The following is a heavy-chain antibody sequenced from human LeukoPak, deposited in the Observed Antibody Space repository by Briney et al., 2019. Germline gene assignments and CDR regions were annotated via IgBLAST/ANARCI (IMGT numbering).Heavy chain of an antibody. D-gene: IGHD1-7*01. CDR1: GFTFSSYT. CDR2: INPGGTST. V-gene: IGHV3-23*01. CDR3: AKAGGNSFFDS. J-gene: IGHJ4*02. Sequence: PGGSLRLSCAASGFTFSSYTINWVRRGPGKGLEWVSAINPGGTSTYYADSVKGRFTISRDNSENTFYLQMNSLRAEDTALYYCAKAGGNSFFDSWGQGTLVTVSS.